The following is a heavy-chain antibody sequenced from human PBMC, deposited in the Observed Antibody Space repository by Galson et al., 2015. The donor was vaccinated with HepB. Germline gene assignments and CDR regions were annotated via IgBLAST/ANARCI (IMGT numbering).Heavy chain of an antibody. J-gene: IGHJ4*02. CDR1: GGTFSSYT. CDR2: IIPILGIA. V-gene: IGHV1-69*02. Sequence: SVKVSCKASGGTFSSYTISWVRQAPGQGLEWMGRIIPILGIANYAKKFQGRVTITADESTSTAYMEQSSLRSEDTAVYYCARAPDAVTTGEVVDYWGQGTLVTVSS. D-gene: IGHD4-17*01. CDR3: ARAPDAVTTGEVVDY.